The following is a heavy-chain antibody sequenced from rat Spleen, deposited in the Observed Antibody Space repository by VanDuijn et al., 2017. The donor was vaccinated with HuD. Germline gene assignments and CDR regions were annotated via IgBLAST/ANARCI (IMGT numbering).Heavy chain of an antibody. D-gene: IGHD5-1*01. CDR2: ISAGGGDT. J-gene: IGHJ2*01. CDR3: AKVELGYFDC. CDR1: GFIFSNYY. V-gene: IGHV5-27*01. Sequence: EVQLVESGGGLVQPGRSLKLSCAASGFIFSNYYMAWVRQAPTKGLEWVAYISAGGGDTYYRYSVKGRFTISRDNAQSTLYLQMDSLRSEDTATYYCAKVELGYFDCWGQGVMVTVSS.